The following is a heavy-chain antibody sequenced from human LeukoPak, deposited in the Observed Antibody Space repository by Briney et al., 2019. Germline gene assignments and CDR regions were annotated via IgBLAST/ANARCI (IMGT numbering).Heavy chain of an antibody. V-gene: IGHV1-2*02. Sequence: ASVKVSFKASGYSFTDYSMHWVRQAPGQGLEWMGWINPNSGGTDYAQEFRGRVTMTRDTSISTAYLELSRLTSDDTAVYYCARIAIPGRHYFDPWGQGTLVTVSS. CDR3: ARIAIPGRHYFDP. D-gene: IGHD2-2*02. J-gene: IGHJ5*01. CDR1: GYSFTDYS. CDR2: INPNSGGT.